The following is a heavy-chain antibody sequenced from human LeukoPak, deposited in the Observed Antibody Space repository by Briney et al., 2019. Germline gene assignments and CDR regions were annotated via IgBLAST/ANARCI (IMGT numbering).Heavy chain of an antibody. D-gene: IGHD2-2*01. CDR2: IRYDGSNK. Sequence: WGSLRLSCAASGFTFSSYGMHWVRQAPGKGLEWVAFIRYDGSNKYYADSVKGRFTISRDNSKNTLYLQMNSLRAEDTAVYYCAKEDCSSTSCEDGGPDYWGQGALVTVSS. CDR1: GFTFSSYG. CDR3: AKEDCSSTSCEDGGPDY. J-gene: IGHJ4*02. V-gene: IGHV3-30*02.